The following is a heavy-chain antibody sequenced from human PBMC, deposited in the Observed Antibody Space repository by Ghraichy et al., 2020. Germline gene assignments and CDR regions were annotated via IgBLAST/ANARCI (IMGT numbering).Heavy chain of an antibody. CDR3: ARGLRFPYYYMDV. CDR1: GYTFTRYH. V-gene: IGHV1-8*01. J-gene: IGHJ6*03. D-gene: IGHD3-3*01. CDR2: INPNNDDT. Sequence: ASVKVSCKASGYTFTRYHINWVRQAPGQELEWIGLINPNNDDTVYAQKFQGRITMTRDTSIGTAYMELTSLRSEDTAVYFCARGLRFPYYYMDVWGKGPTVTVS.